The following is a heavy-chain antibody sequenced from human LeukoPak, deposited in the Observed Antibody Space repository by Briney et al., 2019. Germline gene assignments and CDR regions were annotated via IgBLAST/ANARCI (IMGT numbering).Heavy chain of an antibody. Sequence: GESLKISCKASGYGFTSYWIGWVRQMPGKGLEWMGIIYPGDSDTKYSPSSQGVTISADKSISTAYLQWSGLKASDTAMYYCARHSGSIGYWGQGTLVTVSS. CDR3: ARHSGSIGY. J-gene: IGHJ4*02. CDR2: IYPGDSDT. CDR1: GYGFTSYW. V-gene: IGHV5-51*01. D-gene: IGHD3-22*01.